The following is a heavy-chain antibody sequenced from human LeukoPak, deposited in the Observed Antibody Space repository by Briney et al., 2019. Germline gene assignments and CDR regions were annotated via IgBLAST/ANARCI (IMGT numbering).Heavy chain of an antibody. D-gene: IGHD6-13*01. CDR3: ARERSSWGAYFDY. CDR2: ISSSSSTI. Sequence: GGSLRLTCAASGFTFSSYSMNWVRQAPGKGLEWVSYISSSSSTIYYADSVKGRFTISRDNAKNSLYLQMNSLRAEDTAVYYCARERSSWGAYFDYWGQGTLVTVSS. V-gene: IGHV3-48*01. J-gene: IGHJ4*02. CDR1: GFTFSSYS.